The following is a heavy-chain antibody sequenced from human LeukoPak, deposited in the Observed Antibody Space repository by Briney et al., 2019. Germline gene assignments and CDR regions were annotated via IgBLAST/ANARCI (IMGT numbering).Heavy chain of an antibody. Sequence: SETLSLTCTVSGSSISSHYWSWIRQPPGKGLEWIGYIYYSGSTNYNPSLKSRVTISVDTSKNQFSLKLSSVTAADTAVYYCARNNYDFWSGYRFDPWGQGTLVTVSS. J-gene: IGHJ5*02. D-gene: IGHD3-3*01. CDR1: GSSISSHY. CDR3: ARNNYDFWSGYRFDP. CDR2: IYYSGST. V-gene: IGHV4-59*11.